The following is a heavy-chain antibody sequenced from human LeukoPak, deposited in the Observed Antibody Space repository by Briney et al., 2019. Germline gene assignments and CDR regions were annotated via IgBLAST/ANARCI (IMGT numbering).Heavy chain of an antibody. Sequence: SGTLSLTCTVSGGSISSGAYYWSWIRQHPGKGLEWIGYIFYSGNTYYNPSLKSRVTISVDTSKNQFSLTLSSVTAADTAVYYCARARDCSGGTCYQFNWFDPWGQGTLVTVSS. CDR1: GGSISSGAYY. D-gene: IGHD2-15*01. CDR3: ARARDCSGGTCYQFNWFDP. V-gene: IGHV4-31*03. CDR2: IFYSGNT. J-gene: IGHJ5*02.